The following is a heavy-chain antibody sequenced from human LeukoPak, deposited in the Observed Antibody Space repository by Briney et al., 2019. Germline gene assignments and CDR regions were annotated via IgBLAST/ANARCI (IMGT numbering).Heavy chain of an antibody. Sequence: SETLSLTCTVSGGSISSVGYCWSWIRQHPGKGLEWIGYIYYSGSTYYNPSLKSRLTISADTSKNQFSLKLSSVTAADTAVYFCARGDYYDSSGYHYPIGYWGQGNLVTVSS. V-gene: IGHV4-31*03. D-gene: IGHD3-22*01. CDR1: GGSISSVGYC. J-gene: IGHJ4*02. CDR3: ARGDYYDSSGYHYPIGY. CDR2: IYYSGST.